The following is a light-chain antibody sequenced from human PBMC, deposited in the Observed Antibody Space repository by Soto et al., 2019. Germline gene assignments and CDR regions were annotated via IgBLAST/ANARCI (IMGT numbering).Light chain of an antibody. CDR1: QSVSSN. V-gene: IGKV3-15*01. Sequence: ETVMTQSPATLSVSPGERPTLSCRASQSVSSNLAWYQQKPGQAPRLLIYDASTRATGIPARFSGSGSGTVFTLTISSLQSEDFEVYYCQQYNTWPLTFGPGTKVDIK. CDR3: QQYNTWPLT. J-gene: IGKJ3*01. CDR2: DAS.